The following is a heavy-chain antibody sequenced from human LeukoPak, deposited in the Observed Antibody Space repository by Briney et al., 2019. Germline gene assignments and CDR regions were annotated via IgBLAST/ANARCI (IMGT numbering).Heavy chain of an antibody. Sequence: SETLSRSCTVSGGSLSSGRYCGGWIRQPRGKGLEWIGGSYYSGSHYYTPSLKPRVPLSVDTSKNQSSLKLSSVTAAATALYYCARPYYYGSGSYAPGAFDIWRQGTMVTVSS. CDR1: GGSLSSGRYC. CDR2: SYYSGSH. J-gene: IGHJ3*02. V-gene: IGHV4-39*01. D-gene: IGHD3-10*01. CDR3: ARPYYYGSGSYAPGAFDI.